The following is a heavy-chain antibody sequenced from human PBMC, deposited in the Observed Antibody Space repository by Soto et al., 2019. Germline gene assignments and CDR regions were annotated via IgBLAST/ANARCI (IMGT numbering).Heavy chain of an antibody. CDR3: ANDSTVTTSLYFYYYGFDV. V-gene: IGHV3-23*01. D-gene: IGHD4-17*01. CDR1: GFTFNHYA. J-gene: IGHJ6*01. Sequence: VQLLESGGGLVRPGGSLRLACTASGFTFNHYAMSWVRQAPGKGLEWVSAVSGRGGSTKYADSVKGRFIISRDNSNSTLYLQMDSLRGEDTAVYYCANDSTVTTSLYFYYYGFDVWGQGTTVTVSS. CDR2: VSGRGGST.